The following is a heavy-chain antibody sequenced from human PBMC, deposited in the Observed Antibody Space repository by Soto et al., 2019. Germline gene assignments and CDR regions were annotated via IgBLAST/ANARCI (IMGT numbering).Heavy chain of an antibody. CDR2: TYHSGTT. J-gene: IGHJ5*02. CDR1: GDPIHNSHW. Sequence: QVQLQESGPGLVQPSGTLSLTCAVSGDPIHNSHWWSWVRQTPGKGLERIGETYHSGTTNYNPSRKTRVTISIDKSKNQFSLKMNSVTAADTAVYYCAREVNSSPARGPNWFDPWGQGTLVTVSS. V-gene: IGHV4-4*02. CDR3: AREVNSSPARGPNWFDP. D-gene: IGHD6-13*01.